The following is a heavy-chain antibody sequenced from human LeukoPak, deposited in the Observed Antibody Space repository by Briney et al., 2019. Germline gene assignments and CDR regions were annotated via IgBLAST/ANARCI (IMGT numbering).Heavy chain of an antibody. Sequence: GGSLRLSCAASGFTFSRYSLNWVRQAPGKGLEWVSSISTSSSYIYYADSVKGRFTISRDNSKNTLYLQMNSLRAEDTAVYYCAKDVRDSSGYPLFDYWGQGTLVTVSS. V-gene: IGHV3-21*01. D-gene: IGHD3-22*01. CDR3: AKDVRDSSGYPLFDY. J-gene: IGHJ4*02. CDR2: ISTSSSYI. CDR1: GFTFSRYS.